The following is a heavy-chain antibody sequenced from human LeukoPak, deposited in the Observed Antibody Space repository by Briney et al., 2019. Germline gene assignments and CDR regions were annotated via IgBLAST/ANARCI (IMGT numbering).Heavy chain of an antibody. V-gene: IGHV3-33*01. CDR2: IWYDGSNK. J-gene: IGHJ3*02. Sequence: GGSLRLSCAASGSTFSSYGMHWVRQAPGKGLEWVAVIWYDGSNKYYADSVKGRFTISRDNSKNTLYLQMNSLRAEDTAVYYCARDRVNDAFDIWGQGTMVTVSS. CDR3: ARDRVNDAFDI. CDR1: GSTFSSYG.